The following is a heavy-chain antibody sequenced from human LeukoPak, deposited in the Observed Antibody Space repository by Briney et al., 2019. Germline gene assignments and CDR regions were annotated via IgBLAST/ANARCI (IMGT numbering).Heavy chain of an antibody. Sequence: GGSLRLSCEASGFSVSNYYMVWVRQPPGKGLECISYIPNDDSVIYYADSVRGRLSVSRDSAKNSLSLQLNSLRAEDTAVYYYAREQWFRWEYWGQGILVTVSS. CDR3: AREQWFRWEY. CDR1: GFSVSNYY. J-gene: IGHJ4*02. CDR2: IPNDDSVI. D-gene: IGHD3-22*01. V-gene: IGHV3-11*01.